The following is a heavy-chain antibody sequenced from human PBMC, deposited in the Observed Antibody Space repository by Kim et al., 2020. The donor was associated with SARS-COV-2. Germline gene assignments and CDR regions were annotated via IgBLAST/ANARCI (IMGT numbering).Heavy chain of an antibody. D-gene: IGHD3-16*02. Sequence: GGSLRLSCAASGFTFSSYAMHWVRQAPGKGLEWVAVISYDGSNKYYADSVKGRFTISRDNSKNTLYLQMNSLRAEDTAVYYCARDPPVYDYVWGSYRSYYYYGMDVWGQGTTVTVSS. J-gene: IGHJ6*02. V-gene: IGHV3-30*04. CDR1: GFTFSSYA. CDR3: ARDPPVYDYVWGSYRSYYYYGMDV. CDR2: ISYDGSNK.